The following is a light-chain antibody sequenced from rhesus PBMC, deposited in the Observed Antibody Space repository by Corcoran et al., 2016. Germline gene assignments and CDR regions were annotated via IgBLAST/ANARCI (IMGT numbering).Light chain of an antibody. CDR3: LRSMISPLYS. J-gene: IGKJ2*01. CDR1: ECGRFVGINL. CDR2: QAS. V-gene: IGKV7-13*01. Sequence: DIVLTQSPASLAVSPGQRATITCRVRECGRFVGINLIHWYQQKPGQTPKLLIYQASNKDTGVPARFSGSGSGTDFTLPIEPVDADDAANYYCLRSMISPLYSFGQVTKVAIK.